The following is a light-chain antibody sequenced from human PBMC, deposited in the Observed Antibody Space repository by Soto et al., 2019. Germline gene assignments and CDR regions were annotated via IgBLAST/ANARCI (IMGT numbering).Light chain of an antibody. CDR1: SSDIASYDY. V-gene: IGLV2-14*03. J-gene: IGLJ1*01. CDR2: DVS. CDR3: TSFTTADTHV. Sequence: QSVLTQPASVSGSPGQSITVSCIGTSSDIASYDYVSWYQQHPGKVPKLMIYDVSNRPSGVSNRFSGSKSGTTASLTISGLQAEDEADYYCTSFTTADTHVFGTGTKVTVL.